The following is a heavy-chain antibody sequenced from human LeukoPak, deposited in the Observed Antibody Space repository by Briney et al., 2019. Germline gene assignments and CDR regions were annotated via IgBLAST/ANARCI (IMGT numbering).Heavy chain of an antibody. D-gene: IGHD5-18*01. CDR1: GGSISSYH. CDR2: LHDSGAST. Sequence: ETLSLTCTVSGGSISSYHWSRVRQAPGKGLEWVSALHDSGASTYYADSVKGRFTVSRDSSKNTLNLQMNSLRAEDTAVYYCAKVMQDRSMNMHFDYWGPGTQVTVSS. CDR3: AKVMQDRSMNMHFDY. V-gene: IGHV3-23*01. J-gene: IGHJ4*02.